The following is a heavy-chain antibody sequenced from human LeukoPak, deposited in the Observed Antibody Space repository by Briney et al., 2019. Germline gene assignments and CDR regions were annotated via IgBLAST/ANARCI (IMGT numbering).Heavy chain of an antibody. CDR2: IKQDGSEK. J-gene: IGHJ6*03. Sequence: PGGSLRLSCAASGFTVSSNYMSWVRQAPGKGLEWVANIKQDGSEKYYVDSVKGRFTISRDNAKNSLYLQMNSLRVEDTAVYYCASATVTTWGIYYYYYMDVWGKGTTVTVSS. CDR3: ASATVTTWGIYYYYYMDV. CDR1: GFTVSSNY. V-gene: IGHV3-7*01. D-gene: IGHD4-17*01.